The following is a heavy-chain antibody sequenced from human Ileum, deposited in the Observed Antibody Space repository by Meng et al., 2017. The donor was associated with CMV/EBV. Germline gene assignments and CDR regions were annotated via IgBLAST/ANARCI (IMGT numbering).Heavy chain of an antibody. CDR1: GDTVSRIRFV. D-gene: IGHD3-9*01. V-gene: IGHV6-1*02. CDR3: ATDWDLNY. J-gene: IGHJ4*02. Sequence: QSGPGLLRPSQTLLLPWAVAGDTVSRIRFVCNRIRQAPSRGLEWLGKTFYKYNYYNDYAVSVKSRIIINADTSNNQLSLQLNSVTPDDTAVYYCATDWDLNYWGQGILVTVSS. CDR2: TFYKYNYYN.